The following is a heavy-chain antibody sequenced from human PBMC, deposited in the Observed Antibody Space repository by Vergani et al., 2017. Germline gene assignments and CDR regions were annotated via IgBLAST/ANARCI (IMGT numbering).Heavy chain of an antibody. Sequence: QVQLQESGPGLVKPSETLTLTCDVSDSSIMTNPYWGWFRQSPGKGLEWIGCIHHSGDTHYNSSLKSRVSISIVSSSKFSLSLTSVTAADTDIYYCARHRGSGGFSPSSCFYGMDVWGHGTTVTVSS. CDR3: ARHRGSGGFSPSSCFYGMDV. D-gene: IGHD3-10*01. V-gene: IGHV4-38-2*01. CDR2: IHHSGDT. CDR1: DSSIMTNPY. J-gene: IGHJ6*02.